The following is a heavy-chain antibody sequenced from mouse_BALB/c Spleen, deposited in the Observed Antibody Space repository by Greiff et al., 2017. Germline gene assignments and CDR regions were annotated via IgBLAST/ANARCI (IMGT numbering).Heavy chain of an antibody. V-gene: IGHV3-8*02. CDR2: ISYSGST. D-gene: IGHD1-1*01. CDR3: ARRDYYGSSYVAY. J-gene: IGHJ3*01. Sequence: EVKLVESGPSLVKPSQTLSLTCSVTGDSITSGYWNWIRKFPGNKLEYMGYISYSGSTYYNPSLKSRISITRDTSKNQYYLQLNSVTTEDTATYYCARRDYYGSSYVAYWGQGTLVTVSA. CDR1: GDSITSGY.